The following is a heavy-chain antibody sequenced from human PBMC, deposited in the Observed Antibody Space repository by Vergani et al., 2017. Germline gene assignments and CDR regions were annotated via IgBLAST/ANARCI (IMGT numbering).Heavy chain of an antibody. CDR1: GGSISSGTYY. J-gene: IGHJ5*02. CDR2: IYTSGST. CDR3: ARAPAYSFGYDGGWFDP. D-gene: IGHD5-18*01. Sequence: QVNLQESGPGLVKPSQTLSLTCTVSGGSISSGTYYWSWIRQPAGKGLEWIGRIYTSGSTNYNPSLKSRVTISVDTSKNQFSLKLSSVTAADTAVYYCARAPAYSFGYDGGWFDPWGQGTLVTVSS. V-gene: IGHV4-61*02.